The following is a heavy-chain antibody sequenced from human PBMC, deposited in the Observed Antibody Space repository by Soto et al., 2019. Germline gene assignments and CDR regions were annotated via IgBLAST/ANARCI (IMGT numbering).Heavy chain of an antibody. J-gene: IGHJ4*02. CDR1: GFTFSSYW. Sequence: AGSLRLSCAASGFTFSSYWMHWVRQTPEKGLVWVSHIDSDGSSTTYADSVKGRFTISRDNAKNTLYLQMNSLRAEDTAVYYCVRDDFGLGIEYWGLGTLVTVSS. CDR2: IDSDGSST. D-gene: IGHD1-26*01. CDR3: VRDDFGLGIEY. V-gene: IGHV3-74*01.